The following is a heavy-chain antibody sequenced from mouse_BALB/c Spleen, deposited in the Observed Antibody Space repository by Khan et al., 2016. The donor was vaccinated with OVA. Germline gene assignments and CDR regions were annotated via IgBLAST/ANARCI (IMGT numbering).Heavy chain of an antibody. V-gene: IGHV2-9*02. D-gene: IGHD2-4*01. CDR2: IWTGGIT. CDR1: GFSLSNYG. J-gene: IGHJ3*01. CDR3: ARSYDYDVGGFAY. Sequence: QVQLKESGPGLVAPSQSLSITCTVSGFSLSNYGVHWVRQPPGKGLEWLGVIWTGGITNYNSALMSRLSISKDNSKSQVFLKMYRLQTDDTAIYYCARSYDYDVGGFAYWGQGTLVTVSA.